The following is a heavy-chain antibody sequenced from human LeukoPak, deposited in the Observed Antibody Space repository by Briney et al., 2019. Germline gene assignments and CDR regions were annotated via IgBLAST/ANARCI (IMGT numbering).Heavy chain of an antibody. V-gene: IGHV3-23*01. D-gene: IGHD5-12*01. CDR3: AKGPIVATITAPFDY. Sequence: GGSLRLSCAASGFTFSSYGMSWVRQAPGKGLEWVSAISGSGGSTYYADSVEGRFTISRDNSKNTLYLQMNSLRAEDTAVYYCAKGPIVATITAPFDYWGQGTLVTVSS. CDR1: GFTFSSYG. J-gene: IGHJ4*02. CDR2: ISGSGGST.